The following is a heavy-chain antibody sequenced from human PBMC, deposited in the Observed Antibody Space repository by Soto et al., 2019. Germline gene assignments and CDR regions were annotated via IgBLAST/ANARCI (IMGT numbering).Heavy chain of an antibody. V-gene: IGHV3-48*03. CDR3: ASTYYDFWSGYYSQYGMDV. J-gene: IGHJ6*02. CDR2: ISSSGSTI. D-gene: IGHD3-3*01. CDR1: GFTFSSYE. Sequence: GGSLRLSCAASGFTFSSYEMNWVRQAPGKGLEWVSYISSSGSTIYYADSVKGRFTISRDNAKNSLYLQMNSLRAEDTAVYYCASTYYDFWSGYYSQYGMDVWGQGTMVTVSS.